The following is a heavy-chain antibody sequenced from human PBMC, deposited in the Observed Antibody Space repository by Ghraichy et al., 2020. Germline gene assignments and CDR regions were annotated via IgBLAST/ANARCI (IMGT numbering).Heavy chain of an antibody. Sequence: GGSLRLSCAASGFTLSRYWMTWVRQAPGKGLEWVANINQDGSEKYYVDSVKGRFTISKDNAKNSLYLQMNSLRDEDTAVYYCALGPYNNRPAGLDPWGQGTLVTVSS. CDR3: ALGPYNNRPAGLDP. J-gene: IGHJ5*02. CDR1: GFTLSRYW. V-gene: IGHV3-7*01. CDR2: INQDGSEK. D-gene: IGHD1-14*01.